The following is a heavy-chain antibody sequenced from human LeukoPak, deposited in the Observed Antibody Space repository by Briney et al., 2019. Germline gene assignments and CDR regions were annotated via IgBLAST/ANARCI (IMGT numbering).Heavy chain of an antibody. V-gene: IGHV3-30-3*01. CDR1: GFTFSNYA. J-gene: IGHJ4*02. CDR2: ISYDASHK. CDR3: ARIPSRRRFFDY. D-gene: IGHD3-3*01. Sequence: GGSLRLSCAASGFTFSNYAMHWVRQAPGKGLEWVAVISYDASHKYYADSVKGRFTISRDNAKNSLYLQMNSLRAEDTAVYYCARIPSRRRFFDYWGQGTLVTVSS.